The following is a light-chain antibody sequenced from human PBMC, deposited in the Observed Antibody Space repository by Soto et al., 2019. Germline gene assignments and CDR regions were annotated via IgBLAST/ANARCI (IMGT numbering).Light chain of an antibody. J-gene: IGLJ3*02. Sequence: QAVVTQEPSLTVSPGGTVTLTCSSSTGAVTSGYYPNWFQQKPGQAPRALIYETSNKHSWTPARFSGSLLGGKAALTLSGVQPEDEAEYYCLLYYGDAQWVFGGGTQLTVL. CDR3: LLYYGDAQWV. CDR1: TGAVTSGYY. CDR2: ETS. V-gene: IGLV7-43*01.